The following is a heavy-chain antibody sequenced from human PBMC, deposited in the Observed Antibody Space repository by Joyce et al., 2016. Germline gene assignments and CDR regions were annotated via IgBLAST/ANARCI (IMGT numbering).Heavy chain of an antibody. V-gene: IGHV3-23*01. CDR1: GFTFSSDA. D-gene: IGHD2-2*01. Sequence: EVQLLESGGGLVQPGGSLRLSCAASGFTFSSDAMTWVRQPRGKGRELVSGMSGSGDSTHYAVSVKGRFTIARDNSKNTLYLQMNSLRAEDTAVYYCVKEEDIVVVPAASSYWGQGTLVTVSS. CDR3: VKEEDIVVVPAASSY. J-gene: IGHJ4*02. CDR2: MSGSGDST.